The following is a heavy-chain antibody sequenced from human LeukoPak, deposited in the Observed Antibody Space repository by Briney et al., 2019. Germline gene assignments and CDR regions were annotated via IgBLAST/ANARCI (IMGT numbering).Heavy chain of an antibody. CDR2: ISYDGSNQ. Sequence: GGSLRLSCAASGFTFRSSPMHWVRQAPGKGLEWVAVISYDGSNQYYADSVKGRFTISRGNSKNTLYLQMNSLRAEDTAVYYCARDGLLGYCSSTSCSPYYYGMDVWGQGTTVTVSS. J-gene: IGHJ6*02. D-gene: IGHD2-2*01. CDR3: ARDGLLGYCSSTSCSPYYYGMDV. V-gene: IGHV3-30*04. CDR1: GFTFRSSP.